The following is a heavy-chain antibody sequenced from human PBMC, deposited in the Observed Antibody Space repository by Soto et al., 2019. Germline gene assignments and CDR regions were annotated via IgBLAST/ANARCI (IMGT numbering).Heavy chain of an antibody. CDR1: GGTFSTST. V-gene: IGHV1-69*02. J-gene: IGHJ4*02. CDR2: TIPLLNVV. D-gene: IGHD3-9*01. CDR3: ARVRDILTGYTPPPYYFDY. Sequence: ASVKVSCKASGGTFSTSTFTWVRQAPGQGLEWMGRTIPLLNVVDYAQDFQGRLTITADKSTSTAYMELSSLRSEDTAVYYCARVRDILTGYTPPPYYFDYWGQGTLVTVSS.